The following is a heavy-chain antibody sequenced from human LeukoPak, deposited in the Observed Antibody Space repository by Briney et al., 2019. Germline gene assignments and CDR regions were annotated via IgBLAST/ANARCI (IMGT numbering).Heavy chain of an antibody. Sequence: SETLSLTCAVYGGSFSGYYWSWIRQPPGKGLEWIGEINHSGSTNYNPSLKSRVTISVDTSKNQFSLKLSSVTAADTAVYYCAGGYVYSSSWYFDYWGQGTLVTVSS. J-gene: IGHJ4*02. CDR1: GGSFSGYY. CDR2: INHSGST. D-gene: IGHD6-13*01. V-gene: IGHV4-34*01. CDR3: AGGYVYSSSWYFDY.